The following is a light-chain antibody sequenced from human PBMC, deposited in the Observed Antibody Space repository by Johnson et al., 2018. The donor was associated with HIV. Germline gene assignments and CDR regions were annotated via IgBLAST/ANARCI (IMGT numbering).Light chain of an antibody. J-gene: IGLJ1*01. Sequence: QSVLTQPPSVSAAPGQKVTISCSGRSSNIGNNYVSWYQQLPGKAPKLLIYENNKRPSGIPDRFSGSKSGTSATLGITGLQTGDEADYYCGTWDSSLSGVFGTGTKVTVL. V-gene: IGLV1-51*02. CDR2: ENN. CDR3: GTWDSSLSGV. CDR1: SSNIGNNY.